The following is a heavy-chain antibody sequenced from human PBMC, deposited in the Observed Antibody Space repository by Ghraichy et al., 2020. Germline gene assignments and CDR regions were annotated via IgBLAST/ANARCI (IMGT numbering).Heavy chain of an antibody. J-gene: IGHJ4*02. D-gene: IGHD2-21*02. CDR1: GFAYSSYW. CDR2: IKYDGSAE. Sequence: GGSRRLSCAASGFAYSSYWMNWVRQAPGKGLEWVAYIKYDGSAEYYVDSVKGRFGISRDNAKNSLFLQMNSLRAEDTAVYYCARGWGRFDYWGQGTLVTVSS. CDR3: ARGWGRFDY. V-gene: IGHV3-7*01.